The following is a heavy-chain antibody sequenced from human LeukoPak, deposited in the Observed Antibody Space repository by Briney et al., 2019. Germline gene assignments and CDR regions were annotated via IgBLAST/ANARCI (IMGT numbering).Heavy chain of an antibody. CDR1: GGSISSYY. J-gene: IGHJ6*02. Sequence: SETLSLTCTVSGGSISSYYWSWIRQPPGKGLEWIGYIYYSGSTNYNPSLKSRVTISVDTSKNQFSLKLSSVTAADTAVYCCARDGDSEGYYGMDVWGQGTTVTVSS. D-gene: IGHD2-15*01. CDR2: IYYSGST. V-gene: IGHV4-59*01. CDR3: ARDGDSEGYYGMDV.